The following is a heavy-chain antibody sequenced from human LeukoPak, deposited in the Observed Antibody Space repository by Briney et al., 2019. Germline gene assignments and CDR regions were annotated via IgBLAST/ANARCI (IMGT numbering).Heavy chain of an antibody. CDR3: ARSLIVVVPAAIRHNWFDP. D-gene: IGHD2-2*01. CDR2: ISAYNGNT. CDR1: GYTFTSYG. J-gene: IGHJ5*02. V-gene: IGHV1-18*01. Sequence: ASVKVSCKASGYTFTSYGISWVRQAPGQGLEWMGWISAYNGNTNYAQKLQGRVTMTTDTSTSTAYMELRSLGSDDTAVYYCARSLIVVVPAAIRHNWFDPWGQGTLVTVSS.